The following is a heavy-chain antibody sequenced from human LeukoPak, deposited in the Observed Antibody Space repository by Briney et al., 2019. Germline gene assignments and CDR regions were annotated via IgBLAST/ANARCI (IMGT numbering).Heavy chain of an antibody. CDR2: IYTGGST. D-gene: IGHD2-8*01. CDR3: ARAGPVGISAGTRFDY. V-gene: IGHV4-61*02. Sequence: SETLSLTCTVSGGSISSARYFWSWIRQPAGKGLEWIGRIYTGGSTNYNPSLKSRVTISVDTTKNQFSLKLSSVTAADTAVYYCARAGPVGISAGTRFDYWGQGTLVTVSS. CDR1: GGSISSARYF. J-gene: IGHJ4*02.